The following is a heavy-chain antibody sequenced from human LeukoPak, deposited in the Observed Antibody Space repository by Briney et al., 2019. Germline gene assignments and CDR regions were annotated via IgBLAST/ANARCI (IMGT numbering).Heavy chain of an antibody. D-gene: IGHD3-9*01. J-gene: IGHJ5*02. CDR3: ARGSGYFDWFDP. CDR1: GGSFSGYY. Sequence: SETLSLACAVYGGSFSGYYWSWIRQPPGKGLEWIGEINHSGSTNYNPSLKSRVTISVDTSKNQFSLKLSSVTAADTAVYYCARGSGYFDWFDPWGQGTLVTVSS. V-gene: IGHV4-34*01. CDR2: INHSGST.